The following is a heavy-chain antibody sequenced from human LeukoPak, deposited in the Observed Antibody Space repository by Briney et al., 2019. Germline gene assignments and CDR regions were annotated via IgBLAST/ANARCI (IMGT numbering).Heavy chain of an antibody. Sequence: KPGGSLRLSCAASGFTFSSYSMNWVRQAPGKGLEWVSSISSSSYIYYADSVKGRFTISRDNAKNSLYLQMNSLRAEDTAVYYCARDDGYCSSTSCQAAFDIWGQGTMVTVSS. CDR1: GFTFSSYS. D-gene: IGHD2-2*03. J-gene: IGHJ3*02. V-gene: IGHV3-21*01. CDR2: ISSSSYI. CDR3: ARDDGYCSSTSCQAAFDI.